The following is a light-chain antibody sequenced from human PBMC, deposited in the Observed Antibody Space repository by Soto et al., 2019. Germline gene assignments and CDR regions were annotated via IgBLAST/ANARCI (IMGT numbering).Light chain of an antibody. V-gene: IGLV2-14*03. Sequence: SVLTQPASLSGSPGQSITLSCTGTSRDVGGYNYVSWYQHHPGKVPQLLIYDVSNRPSGVSNRFSGSKSGNTASLTISGLQAEDEADYYCYSYTSSNTYVFGTGTKVTVL. J-gene: IGLJ1*01. CDR1: SRDVGGYNY. CDR3: YSYTSSNTYV. CDR2: DVS.